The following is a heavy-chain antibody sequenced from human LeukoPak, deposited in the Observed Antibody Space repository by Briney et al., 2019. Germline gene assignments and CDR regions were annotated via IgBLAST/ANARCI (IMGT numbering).Heavy chain of an antibody. Sequence: ASVKVSFKASGYTFTGYYMHWVRQAPGQGLEWVGWINPNSGGTNYSQKFQGRVTMTRDTSISTAYMELSRLTSDDTAVYYCARGWGGQQLVFDYWGQGTLVTVSS. CDR3: ARGWGGQQLVFDY. CDR1: GYTFTGYY. CDR2: INPNSGGT. J-gene: IGHJ4*02. V-gene: IGHV1-2*02. D-gene: IGHD6-6*01.